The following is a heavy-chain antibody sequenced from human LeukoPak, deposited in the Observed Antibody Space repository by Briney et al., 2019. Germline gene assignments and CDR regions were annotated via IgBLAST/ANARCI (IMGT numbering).Heavy chain of an antibody. CDR1: GFTLRNYD. Sequence: GGSLRLSCVGSGFTLRNYDMNWVRQAPGKGLEWVAFIRYDGSNKNYADSVKGRFTISRDNSKNTLYLQMNSLRAEDTAVYYCAKSRLDYYYYMDVWGKGTTVTVSS. J-gene: IGHJ6*03. CDR2: IRYDGSNK. CDR3: AKSRLDYYYYMDV. D-gene: IGHD5-12*01. V-gene: IGHV3-30*02.